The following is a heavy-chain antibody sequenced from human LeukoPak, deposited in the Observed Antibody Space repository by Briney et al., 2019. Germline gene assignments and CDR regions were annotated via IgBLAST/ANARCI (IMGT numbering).Heavy chain of an antibody. J-gene: IGHJ4*02. D-gene: IGHD2-21*01. Sequence: GGSLRLSCAASGFTFSNYGMHWVRQAPGKGLEWVAVISYDGSNKYYADSVKGRFTISRDNSRNTLYLQMNSLRAEDTAVYYCAKDHDWYPFDYWGQGTLVTVSS. CDR2: ISYDGSNK. CDR1: GFTFSNYG. CDR3: AKDHDWYPFDY. V-gene: IGHV3-30*18.